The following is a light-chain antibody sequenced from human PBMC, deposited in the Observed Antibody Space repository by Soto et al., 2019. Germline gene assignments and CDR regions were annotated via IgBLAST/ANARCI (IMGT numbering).Light chain of an antibody. V-gene: IGLV2-18*02. CDR1: SSDVGSYNR. Sequence: QSALTQPPSVSGSPGQSDTISCTGTSSDVGSYNRVSWYQQPPGTAPKLMIYEVSNRPSGVPDRFSGSKSGNTASLTISGLQAENEADYYSNSYTSSSTYVFGTGTKLTVL. J-gene: IGLJ1*01. CDR2: EVS. CDR3: NSYTSSSTYV.